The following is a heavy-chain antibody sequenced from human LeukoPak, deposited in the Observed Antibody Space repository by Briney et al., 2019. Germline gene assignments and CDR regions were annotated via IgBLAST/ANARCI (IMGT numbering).Heavy chain of an antibody. Sequence: GGSLRLSCAASGFTFSSYAMSWVRQAPGKGLEWVSAISGSGGSTYYADSVKGRFTISRDNSKNTLYLQMNSLRAEDTAIYYCAKGGWNYYDSSGYFDYWGQGTLVTVSS. CDR1: GFTFSSYA. CDR2: ISGSGGST. J-gene: IGHJ4*02. CDR3: AKGGWNYYDSSGYFDY. V-gene: IGHV3-23*01. D-gene: IGHD3-22*01.